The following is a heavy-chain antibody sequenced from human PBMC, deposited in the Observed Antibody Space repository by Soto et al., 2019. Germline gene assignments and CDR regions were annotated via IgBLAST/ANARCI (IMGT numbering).Heavy chain of an antibody. CDR2: IYYSGST. V-gene: IGHV4-59*01. D-gene: IGHD4-17*01. Sequence: PXETLSLPCTVSGGSISSCNWSWIRQPPGKGLEWIGYIYYSGSTNYNPSLKSRVTISVDTSKNQFSLKLSSVTDADTAVYYCARVGPSPNYGDSASSFDDWGQGTLVTVSS. CDR3: ARVGPSPNYGDSASSFDD. CDR1: GGSISSCN. J-gene: IGHJ4*02.